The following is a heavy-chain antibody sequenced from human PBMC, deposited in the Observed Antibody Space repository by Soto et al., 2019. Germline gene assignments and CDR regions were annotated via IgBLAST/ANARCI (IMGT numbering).Heavy chain of an antibody. CDR2: INSDGSST. D-gene: IGHD5-12*01. CDR3: AREYSGYDDFDY. V-gene: IGHV3-74*01. J-gene: IGHJ4*02. Sequence: GGSLRLSCAASGFTFSSYWMHWVRQAPGKGLVWVSRINSDGSSTSYADSVKGRFTISRDNAKNTLYLQMNSLRAEDTAVYYCAREYSGYDDFDYWGQGTLVTVSS. CDR1: GFTFSSYW.